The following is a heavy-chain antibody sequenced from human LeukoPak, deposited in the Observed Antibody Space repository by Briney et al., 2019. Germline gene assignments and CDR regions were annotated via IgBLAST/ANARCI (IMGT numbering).Heavy chain of an antibody. CDR3: ARLVGVVVAATPDYFDY. CDR1: GGSISSSTYY. V-gene: IGHV4-39*07. J-gene: IGHJ4*02. D-gene: IGHD2-15*01. Sequence: SETLSLTCTVSGGSISSSTYYWGWVRQPPGKGLEWIGSIFYSGATYYNPSLKSRVTISVDTSKNQLSLKLSSVTAADTAVYYCARLVGVVVAATPDYFDYWGQGTLVTVSS. CDR2: IFYSGAT.